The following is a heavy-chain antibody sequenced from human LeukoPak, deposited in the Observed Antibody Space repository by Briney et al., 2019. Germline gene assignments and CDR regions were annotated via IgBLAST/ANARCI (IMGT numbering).Heavy chain of an antibody. V-gene: IGHV3-23*01. CDR1: GFTFSSYV. J-gene: IGHJ3*02. CDR3: ARDLPDVLTGYSDNAFDI. D-gene: IGHD3-9*01. CDR2: ISDSGGGT. Sequence: GGSLRLSCAASGFTFSSYVMNWVRQAPGEGLEWVSGISDSGGGTYYADSVKGRFTISRDNAKRLLFLQMNSLRAEDTAVYYCARDLPDVLTGYSDNAFDIWGQGTMVTVSS.